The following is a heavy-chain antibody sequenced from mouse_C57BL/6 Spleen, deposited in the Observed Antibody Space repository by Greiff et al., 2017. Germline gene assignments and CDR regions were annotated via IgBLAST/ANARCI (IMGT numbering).Heavy chain of an antibody. V-gene: IGHV7-3*01. CDR3: ASLYYYGFYFDD. J-gene: IGHJ2*01. Sequence: EVHLVESGGGLVQPGGSLSLSCAASGFTFTDYYMSWVRQPPGKALEWLGFIRNKANGYTTEYSASVKGRFTISRDNSQSSLYLQMNALRAEDSATYYCASLYYYGFYFDDWGQGTTLTVSS. CDR2: IRNKANGYTT. CDR1: GFTFTDYY. D-gene: IGHD1-1*01.